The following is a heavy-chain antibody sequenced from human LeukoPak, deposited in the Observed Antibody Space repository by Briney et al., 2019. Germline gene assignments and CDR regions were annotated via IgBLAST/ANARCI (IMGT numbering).Heavy chain of an antibody. CDR1: GGSFSGYY. Sequence: SETLSLTCAVYGGSFSGYYWSWIRQPPGKGLEWIGEINHSGSTNYNPSLKSRVTISVDTSKNQFSLKLSSVTAADTAVYYCARGSWSYSSSWASWYYYYYMDVWGKGTTVTVSS. CDR3: ARGSWSYSSSWASWYYYYYMDV. D-gene: IGHD6-13*01. J-gene: IGHJ6*03. CDR2: INHSGST. V-gene: IGHV4-34*01.